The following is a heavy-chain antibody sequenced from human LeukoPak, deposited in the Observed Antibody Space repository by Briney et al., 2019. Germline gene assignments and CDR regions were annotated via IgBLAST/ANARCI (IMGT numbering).Heavy chain of an antibody. CDR1: GDSTSNYF. CDR3: ARYPEGHGYYFDY. J-gene: IGHJ4*02. D-gene: IGHD3-3*01. CDR2: IHTSGST. V-gene: IGHV4-4*07. Sequence: SETLSLTCTVSGDSTSNYFCTWLRQSAGKGVEGIGRIHTSGSTNYNPSLKSRVSMSVDTSKNQFSLKLSSVTAADTAVYYCARYPEGHGYYFDYWGQGALVTVSS.